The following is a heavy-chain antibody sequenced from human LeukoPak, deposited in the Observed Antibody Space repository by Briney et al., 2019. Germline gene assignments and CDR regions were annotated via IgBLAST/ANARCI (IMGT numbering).Heavy chain of an antibody. CDR2: IRWNSGSI. CDR3: ARDSSGWYHIDDDY. J-gene: IGHJ4*02. CDR1: GFTFDDYA. D-gene: IGHD6-19*01. V-gene: IGHV3-9*01. Sequence: GGSLRLSCAASGFTFDDYAMHWVRQAPGKGLGWVSGIRWNSGSIGYAGSVKGRFTISRDNAKNSLYLQMNSLRAEDTAVYYCARDSSGWYHIDDDYWGQGTLVTVSS.